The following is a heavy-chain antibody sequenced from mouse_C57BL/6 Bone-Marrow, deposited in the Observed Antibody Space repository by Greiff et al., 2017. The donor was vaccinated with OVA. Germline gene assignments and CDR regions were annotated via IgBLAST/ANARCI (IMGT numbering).Heavy chain of an antibody. D-gene: IGHD1-1*01. V-gene: IGHV14-2*01. CDR1: GFNIKDYY. CDR2: IDPEDGET. J-gene: IGHJ3*01. Sequence: EVQLVESGAELVKPGASVKLSCTASGFNIKDYYMHWVKQRTEQGLEWIGRIDPEDGETKYAPKFPGKATITADTSSNTAYLQLSSLTSEDTAVYYCARLITRGHWGQGTLVTVSA. CDR3: ARLITRGH.